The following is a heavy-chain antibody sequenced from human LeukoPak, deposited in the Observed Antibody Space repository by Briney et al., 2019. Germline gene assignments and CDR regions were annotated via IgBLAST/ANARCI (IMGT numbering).Heavy chain of an antibody. J-gene: IGHJ6*02. Sequence: SETLSLTCTVSGGSVSSGSYYWSWIRQPPEKGLEWIGYIYYSGSTNYNPSLKSRVTISVDTSKNQFSLKLSSVTAADTAVYYCARERRDYDPYYYGMDVWGQGTTVTVSS. CDR1: GGSVSSGSYY. V-gene: IGHV4-61*01. CDR2: IYYSGST. CDR3: ARERRDYDPYYYGMDV. D-gene: IGHD3-3*01.